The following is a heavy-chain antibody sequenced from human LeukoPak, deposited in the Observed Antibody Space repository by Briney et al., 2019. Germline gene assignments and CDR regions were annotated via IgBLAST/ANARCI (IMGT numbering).Heavy chain of an antibody. CDR3: ARGGVLLWFGEFGWFDP. Sequence: SETLSLTCAVYGGSFSGYYWSWIRQPPGKGLEWIGEINHSGSTNYNPSLKSRVTISVDTSKNQFSLKLSSVTAADTAVYYCARGGVLLWFGEFGWFDPWGQGTLVTVSS. CDR1: GGSFSGYY. V-gene: IGHV4-34*01. CDR2: INHSGST. J-gene: IGHJ5*02. D-gene: IGHD3-10*01.